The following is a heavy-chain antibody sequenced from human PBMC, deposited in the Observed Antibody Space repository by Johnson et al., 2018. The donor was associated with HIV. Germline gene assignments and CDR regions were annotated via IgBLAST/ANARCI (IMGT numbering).Heavy chain of an antibody. Sequence: VQLVESGGGVVQPGRSLRLSCAASGFTFSSYAMHWVRQAPGKGLEWVAVISYDGSNKYYADSMKGLFTISRDNSKNTLYLQMNSLRAEDTAVYYCAIPYFFDSGNYRWGQGTVVTVSS. D-gene: IGHD4-23*01. CDR3: AIPYFFDSGNYR. V-gene: IGHV3-30*04. J-gene: IGHJ3*01. CDR1: GFTFSSYA. CDR2: ISYDGSNK.